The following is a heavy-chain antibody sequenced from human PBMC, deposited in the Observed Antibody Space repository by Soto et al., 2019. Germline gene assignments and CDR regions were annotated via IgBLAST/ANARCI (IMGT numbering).Heavy chain of an antibody. V-gene: IGHV1-69*12. CDR3: ARDRRDPGGSRDYYYGMDV. J-gene: IGHJ6*02. CDR1: GGTFSSYA. D-gene: IGHD3-10*01. Sequence: QVQLVQSGAEVKKPGSSVKVSCKASGGTFSSYAISWVRQAPGQGLEWMGGIIPIFGTANYAQKFQGRVTITADESTSTAYMELSSLRSEDTAVYYCARDRRDPGGSRDYYYGMDVWGQGTTVTVSS. CDR2: IIPIFGTA.